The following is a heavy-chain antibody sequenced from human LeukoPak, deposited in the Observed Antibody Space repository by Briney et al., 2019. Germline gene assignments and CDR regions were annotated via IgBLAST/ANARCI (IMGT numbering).Heavy chain of an antibody. CDR1: GFTFSSYG. CDR3: AKDGRYGDYYYYYMDV. D-gene: IGHD3-10*01. CDR2: ISYDGSNK. Sequence: PGGSLRLSCAASGFTFSSYGMHWVRQAPGKGLEWVAVISYDGSNKYYADSVKGRFTISRDNSKNTLYLQMNSLRAEDTAVYYCAKDGRYGDYYYYYMDVWGKGTTVTVSS. V-gene: IGHV3-30*18. J-gene: IGHJ6*03.